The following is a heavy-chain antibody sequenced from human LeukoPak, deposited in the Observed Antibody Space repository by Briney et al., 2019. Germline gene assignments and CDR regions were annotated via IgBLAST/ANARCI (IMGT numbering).Heavy chain of an antibody. CDR3: AKDVPPTYYYDSRGYYFDS. CDR1: GFTFSSYA. CDR2: ISGSGGST. V-gene: IGHV3-23*01. D-gene: IGHD3-22*01. Sequence: GGSLRLSCAASGFTFSSYAMSWVRQAPGKGLEWVSAISGSGGSTYYADSVKGRFTISRDNSKNTLYLQMNSLRAEDTAVYYCAKDVPPTYYYDSRGYYFDSWGQGTLVTVSS. J-gene: IGHJ4*02.